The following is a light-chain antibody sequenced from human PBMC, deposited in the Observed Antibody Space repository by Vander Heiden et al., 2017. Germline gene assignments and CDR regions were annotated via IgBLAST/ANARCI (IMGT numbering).Light chain of an antibody. CDR1: SSNIGAGYD. V-gene: IGLV1-40*01. CDR3: PSNDGTGG. J-gene: IGLJ2*01. CDR2: GNS. Sequence: QSVLTQPPSVSGAPGQRVTISCTGSSSNIGAGYDVHWYQQLPGTAPILLIYGNSNGPLGVPYPFSGSNYAPSASLAITGLQAEVESYYYCPSNDGTGGFGGGTKLTVL.